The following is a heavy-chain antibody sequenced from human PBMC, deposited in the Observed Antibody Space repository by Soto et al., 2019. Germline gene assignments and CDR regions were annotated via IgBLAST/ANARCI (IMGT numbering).Heavy chain of an antibody. CDR2: MNSDGSII. CDR1: GYTFGNHW. V-gene: IGHV3-74*01. CDR3: ATAEVDY. J-gene: IGHJ4*02. Sequence: GGSLRLSCAVAGYTFGNHWMHWVRQAPGKGLEWVSRMNSDGSIINYADSVKGRFTVSRDNAKNNLYLQMNSLRVEDTAVYYCATAEVDYWGPGTLVTVSS.